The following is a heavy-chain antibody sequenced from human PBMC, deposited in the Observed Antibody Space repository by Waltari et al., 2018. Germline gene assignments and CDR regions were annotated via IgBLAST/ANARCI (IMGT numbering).Heavy chain of an antibody. J-gene: IGHJ4*02. CDR2: IHHTGST. V-gene: IGHV4-38-2*01. CDR1: GYSISNNYY. D-gene: IGHD2-15*01. Sequence: QMHLQESGPGLVKPSETLSLTCALSGYSISNNYYWAWIRQYPEKGLEWMGAIHHTGSTYYNPSLNSRITMSVDTPNNQFSLKLNSVTAADTAVYYCARGGYHPANFDFWGQGILVTVSS. CDR3: ARGGYHPANFDF.